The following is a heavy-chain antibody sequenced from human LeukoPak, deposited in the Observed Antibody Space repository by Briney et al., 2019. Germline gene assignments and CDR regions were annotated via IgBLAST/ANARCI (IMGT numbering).Heavy chain of an antibody. J-gene: IGHJ4*02. Sequence: SETLSLTCSVSGDYINSHYWTWIRQSSGRGLEWLGYIHFGGSTKYNPSPKSPVTISIDTSRTQFSLKLSSVTAADTAVYYCARRQPYYYGSGSRGSFDYWGQGTLVTVSS. V-gene: IGHV4-59*08. CDR2: IHFGGST. D-gene: IGHD3-10*01. CDR3: ARRQPYYYGSGSRGSFDY. CDR1: GDYINSHY.